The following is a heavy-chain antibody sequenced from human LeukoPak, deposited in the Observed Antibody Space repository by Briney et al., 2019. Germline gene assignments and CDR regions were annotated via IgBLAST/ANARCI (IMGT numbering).Heavy chain of an antibody. CDR2: IYYSGST. V-gene: IGHV4-59*01. Sequence: SETLSLTCTVSGGSISSYYWSWIRQPPGKGLEWIGYIYYSGSTNYNPSLESRVTISVDTSKNQFSLKLSSVTAADTAVYYCARDGLEAFDIWGQGTMVTVSS. CDR1: GGSISSYY. CDR3: ARDGLEAFDI. J-gene: IGHJ3*02.